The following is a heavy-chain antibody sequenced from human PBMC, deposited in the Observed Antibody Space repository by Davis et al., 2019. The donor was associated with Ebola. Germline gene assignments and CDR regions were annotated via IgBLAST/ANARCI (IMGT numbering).Heavy chain of an antibody. Sequence: GGSLRLSCAASGFTFSSYSMNWVRQAPGKGLEWVSSISSSSSYIYYADSVKGRFTISRDNAKNSLYLQMNSLRAEDTAVYYCARDGGYLEWLFDAFDIWGQGTMVTVSS. V-gene: IGHV3-21*01. CDR1: GFTFSSYS. CDR3: ARDGGYLEWLFDAFDI. CDR2: ISSSSSYI. D-gene: IGHD3-3*01. J-gene: IGHJ3*02.